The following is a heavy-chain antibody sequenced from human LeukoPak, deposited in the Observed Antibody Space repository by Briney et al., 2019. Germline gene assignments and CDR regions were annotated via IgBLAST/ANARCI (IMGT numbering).Heavy chain of an antibody. CDR1: GGTFSSYA. J-gene: IGHJ4*02. CDR3: ARDHSSDATAAGTGFY. D-gene: IGHD6-13*01. V-gene: IGHV1-69*04. Sequence: ASVKVSFKASGGTFSSYAISWVRQAPGQGLEWMGRIIPILGIANYAQKFQGRVTITADKSTSTAYMELSSLRSEDTAVYYCARDHSSDATAAGTGFYWGQGTLVTVSS. CDR2: IIPILGIA.